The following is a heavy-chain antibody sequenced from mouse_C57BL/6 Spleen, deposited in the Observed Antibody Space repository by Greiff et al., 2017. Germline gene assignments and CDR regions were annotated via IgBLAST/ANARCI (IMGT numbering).Heavy chain of an antibody. J-gene: IGHJ1*02. V-gene: IGHV1-81*01. CDR2: IYPRSGNT. CDR1: GYTFTSYG. Sequence: VQLQESGAELARPGASVKLSCKASGYTFTSYGISWVKQRTGQGLEWIGEIYPRSGNTYYNEKFKGKATLTADKSSSTAYMELRSLTSEESAVYFCGRAGLRDWYFDVWGTGTTVTVSS. CDR3: GRAGLRDWYFDV. D-gene: IGHD2-2*01.